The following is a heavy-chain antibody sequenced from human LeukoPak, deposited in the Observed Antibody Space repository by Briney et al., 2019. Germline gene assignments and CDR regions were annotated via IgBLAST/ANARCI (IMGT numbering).Heavy chain of an antibody. CDR1: GYTFTSYG. D-gene: IGHD2-2*01. Sequence: GASVKVSCKASGYTFTSYGISWVRQAPGQGLEWMGWISAYNGNTNYAQKLQGRVTMTTDTSASTAYMELRSLRSDDTAVYYCAREGYCSSTSCYASFDYWGQGTLVTVSS. CDR2: ISAYNGNT. CDR3: AREGYCSSTSCYASFDY. J-gene: IGHJ4*02. V-gene: IGHV1-18*01.